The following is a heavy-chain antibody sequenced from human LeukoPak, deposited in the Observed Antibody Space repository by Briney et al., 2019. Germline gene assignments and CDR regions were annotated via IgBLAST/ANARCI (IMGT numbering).Heavy chain of an antibody. CDR1: RFTFSIYG. Sequence: GGPLRLSCAASRFTFSIYGMPGFRQAPGKGREGVAVIWYDGSNTSYADSVKGRFTISRDNSKNTLYLQMNSLRAEDTAVYYCARGFYYDFWSGPSGFDPWGQGTLVTVSS. CDR2: IWYDGSNT. CDR3: ARGFYYDFWSGPSGFDP. V-gene: IGHV3-33*01. D-gene: IGHD3-3*01. J-gene: IGHJ5*02.